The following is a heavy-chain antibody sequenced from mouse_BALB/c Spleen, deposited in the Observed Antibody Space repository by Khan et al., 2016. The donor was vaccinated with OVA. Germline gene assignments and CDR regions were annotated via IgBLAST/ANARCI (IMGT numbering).Heavy chain of an antibody. D-gene: IGHD2-3*01. Sequence: VQLKQSGPGLVKPSQSLSLTCTVTGYSITSDYAWNWIRQFPGNKLEWMGYINYSGSANYNSALKSRISITRDTSKNQFFLQLNSVTTADSATYYCARDGSRYNYAMDYWGQGTSVTVSS. CDR1: GYSITSDYA. CDR3: ARDGSRYNYAMDY. V-gene: IGHV3-2*02. J-gene: IGHJ4*01. CDR2: INYSGSA.